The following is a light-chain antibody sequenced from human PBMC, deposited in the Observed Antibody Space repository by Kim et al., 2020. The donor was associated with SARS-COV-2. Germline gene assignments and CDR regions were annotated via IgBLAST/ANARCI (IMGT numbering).Light chain of an antibody. CDR2: GKN. Sequence: SSELTQDPAVSVALGQTVTITCQGDSLRLSYAIWYQQKPGQAPLLVIYGKNSRPSGIPDRFSGSSSGNTASLTITGAQAEDEADYYCNSWETSAFHVVFGGGTQLTVL. V-gene: IGLV3-19*01. CDR1: SLRLSY. CDR3: NSWETSAFHVV. J-gene: IGLJ2*01.